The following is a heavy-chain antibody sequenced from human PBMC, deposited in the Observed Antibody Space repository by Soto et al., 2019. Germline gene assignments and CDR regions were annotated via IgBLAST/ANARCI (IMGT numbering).Heavy chain of an antibody. CDR1: RGSLSDYY. J-gene: IGHJ4*02. Sequence: SETLSLTCAVHRGSLSDYYMSWIRQSPGKGLEWIGEISQGEGTKYNPSLKSRVTMSRDLSKNQFSLRLNSVTDADSAVYYCARGLDHSKIGYWGPGTLVTVSS. V-gene: IGHV4-34*01. CDR3: ARGLDHSKIGY. CDR2: ISQGEGT. D-gene: IGHD4-4*01.